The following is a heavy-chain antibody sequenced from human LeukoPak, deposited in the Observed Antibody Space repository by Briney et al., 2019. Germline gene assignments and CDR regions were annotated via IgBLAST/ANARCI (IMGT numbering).Heavy chain of an antibody. CDR3: AREGYYGSGSPPSLYFDY. Sequence: PGGSLRLSCAASGFTFSSHAIHWVRQAPGKGLEWVAVTSSDLNVKLYADSVKGRFTISRDNSRSTLYLQMNSLRPEDTAIYYCAREGYYGSGSPPSLYFDYWGQGTLVTVSS. CDR1: GFTFSSHA. J-gene: IGHJ4*02. CDR2: TSSDLNVK. V-gene: IGHV3-30*03. D-gene: IGHD3-10*01.